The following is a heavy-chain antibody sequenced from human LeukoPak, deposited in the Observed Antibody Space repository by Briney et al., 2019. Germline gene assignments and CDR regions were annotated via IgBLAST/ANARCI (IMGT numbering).Heavy chain of an antibody. Sequence: SETLSLTCTVSGGSISSYDWSWIRQPPGKGLEWIGYIYYSGSTNYTPSLKSRVTISVDTSKDQFSLKLSSVTAADTAVYYGARGGLEWLTPYYYYMDVWGKGTTVTVSS. CDR2: IYYSGST. D-gene: IGHD3-3*01. J-gene: IGHJ6*03. CDR3: ARGGLEWLTPYYYYMDV. V-gene: IGHV4-59*01. CDR1: GGSISSYD.